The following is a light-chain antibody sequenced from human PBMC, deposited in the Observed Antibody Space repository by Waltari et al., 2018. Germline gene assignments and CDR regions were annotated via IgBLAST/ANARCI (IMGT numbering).Light chain of an antibody. CDR3: SSYMDTTTLEL. J-gene: IGLJ2*01. V-gene: IGLV2-14*03. CDR1: SSDVGSYNY. CDR2: DFT. Sequence: QSALTQPASVSGSPGQSITIPCTGTSSDVGSYNYVSWYQQPPGKAPKLIIYDFTNLPSGVSKRCSGSKSGNTASLTSSGLQAEDEADYYCSSYMDTTTLELFGGGTSLTVL.